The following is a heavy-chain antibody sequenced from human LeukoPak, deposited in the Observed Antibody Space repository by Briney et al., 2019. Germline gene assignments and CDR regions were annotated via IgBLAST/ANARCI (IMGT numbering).Heavy chain of an antibody. V-gene: IGHV3-21*01. D-gene: IGHD6-6*01. Sequence: GGSLRLSCAASGFTFSSYSMNWVRQAPGKGLEWVSSISSSSSYIYYADSVKGRFTISRDNAKNSLYLQMSSLRAEDTAVYYCARGGVYSSSSNYWGQGTLVTVSS. J-gene: IGHJ4*02. CDR3: ARGGVYSSSSNY. CDR1: GFTFSSYS. CDR2: ISSSSSYI.